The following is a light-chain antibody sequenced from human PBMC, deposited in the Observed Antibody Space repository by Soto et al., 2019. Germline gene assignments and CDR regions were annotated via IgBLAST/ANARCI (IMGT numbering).Light chain of an antibody. CDR3: QQYNNWPPWT. V-gene: IGKV3D-15*01. J-gene: IGKJ1*01. CDR1: QSVSNN. Sequence: EILMTQSPATLSVSPGDRATLSCRASQSVSNNLAWYQQKPGQAPRLLIYGASSRATGIPARFSGSGSGTEFTLTISRLQSEDFAVYYCQQYNNWPPWTFGQGTKVDI. CDR2: GAS.